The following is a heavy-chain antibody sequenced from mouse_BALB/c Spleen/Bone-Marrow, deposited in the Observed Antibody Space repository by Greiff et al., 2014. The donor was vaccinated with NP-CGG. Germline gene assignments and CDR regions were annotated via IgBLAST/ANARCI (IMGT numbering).Heavy chain of an antibody. CDR2: IDPANGNT. CDR1: GFNIKDTY. V-gene: IGHV14-3*02. J-gene: IGHJ3*01. CDR3: APYLCDSSQFSY. D-gene: IGHD1-1*01. Sequence: VQLQQSGAELVKPGASVKLSCTASGFNIKDTYMHWVKQRPEQGLEWIGRIDPANGNTKYDPKFQGKATITADTSSNTAYLQLSSVAPEDTACYYCAPYLCDSSQFSYWGQRTLVTVSA.